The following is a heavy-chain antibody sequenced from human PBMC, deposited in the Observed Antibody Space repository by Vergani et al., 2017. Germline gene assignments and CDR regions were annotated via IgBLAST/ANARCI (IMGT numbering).Heavy chain of an antibody. CDR2: ISYDGSNK. J-gene: IGHJ6*03. CDR3: ARDPGQYSSSQNYYYYMDV. CDR1: GFTFSNYA. Sequence: QVHLVESGGGVVQPGRSLRLSCAASGFTFSNYAMHWVRQAPGKGLECVAIISYDGSNKYYVDSVKGRFTISRDNSKNTLYLQMNSLRAEDTAVYYCARDPGQYSSSQNYYYYMDVWGKGTTVTVSS. D-gene: IGHD6-13*01. V-gene: IGHV3-30-3*01.